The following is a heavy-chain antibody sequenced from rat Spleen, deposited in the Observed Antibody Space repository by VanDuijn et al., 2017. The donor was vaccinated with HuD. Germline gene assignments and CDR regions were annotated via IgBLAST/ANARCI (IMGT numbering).Heavy chain of an antibody. D-gene: IGHD1-2*01. CDR1: GFTFSNYG. J-gene: IGHJ2*01. CDR2: ISYDGSST. CDR3: ARLYSTYINGDVMDA. Sequence: EVELVESGGGLVQPGGSMKLSCAASGFTFSNYGMTWVRQAPTKGLEWVASISYDGSSTYYRDSVKGRFTISRDNAKNTQYLQMDSLRSEDTATYYCARLYSTYINGDVMDAWGQGVMVTVSS. V-gene: IGHV5S13*01.